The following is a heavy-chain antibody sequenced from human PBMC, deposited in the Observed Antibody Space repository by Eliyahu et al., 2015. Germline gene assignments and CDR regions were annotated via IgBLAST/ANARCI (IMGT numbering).Heavy chain of an antibody. D-gene: IGHD3-10*01. J-gene: IGHJ3*02. Sequence: QVQLVQSGAEVKKPGASVKVSCKASGYTFTSYYMHWVRQAPGQGGEWMGIINPSGGSTSYAQKFQGRVTMTRDTSTSTVYMELSSLRSEDTAVYYCARVVKGYAFDIWGQGTMVTVSS. CDR2: INPSGGST. V-gene: IGHV1-46*03. CDR3: ARVVKGYAFDI. CDR1: GYTFTSYY.